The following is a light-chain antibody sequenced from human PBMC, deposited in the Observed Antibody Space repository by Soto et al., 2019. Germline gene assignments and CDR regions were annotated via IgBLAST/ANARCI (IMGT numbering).Light chain of an antibody. CDR3: QKYISAAWT. Sequence: ESMLKKSLGTLSLSKRERDTLSCRASQSVSSSYLAWYQQKPGQAPRLLIYGASSRATGIPDRFSGSGSGTDFTLTISSLQPEDVATYYCQKYISAAWTFGQGTKVDI. CDR2: GAS. V-gene: IGKV3-20*01. J-gene: IGKJ1*01. CDR1: QSVSSSY.